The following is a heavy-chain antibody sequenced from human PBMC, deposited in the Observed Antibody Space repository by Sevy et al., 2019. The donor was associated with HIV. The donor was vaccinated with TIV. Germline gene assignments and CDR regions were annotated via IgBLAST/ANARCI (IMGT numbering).Heavy chain of an antibody. D-gene: IGHD3-22*01. CDR3: ARENTMIEEPGWFDP. CDR1: GFTFSDYY. Sequence: GGSLRLSCAASGFTFSDYYMSWIRQAPGKGLEWVSYISRSGTTINYADSVKGRFTISRDNAKNSLYLQMNSLRADDTAVYYCARENTMIEEPGWFDPWGQGTLVTVSS. V-gene: IGHV3-11*01. J-gene: IGHJ5*02. CDR2: ISRSGTTI.